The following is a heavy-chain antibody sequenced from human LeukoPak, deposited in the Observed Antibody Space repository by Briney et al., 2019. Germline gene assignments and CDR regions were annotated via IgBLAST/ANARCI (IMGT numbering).Heavy chain of an antibody. V-gene: IGHV3-66*02. CDR1: GFTVSSNY. Sequence: GGSLRLSCAASGFTVSSNYMSWVRQAPGKGLEWVSVIYSGGSTYYADSVKGRFTIPRDNSKNTLYLQMNSLRAEDTAVYYCARADFVKWWFDPWGQGTLVTVSS. J-gene: IGHJ5*02. D-gene: IGHD1-26*01. CDR3: ARADFVKWWFDP. CDR2: IYSGGST.